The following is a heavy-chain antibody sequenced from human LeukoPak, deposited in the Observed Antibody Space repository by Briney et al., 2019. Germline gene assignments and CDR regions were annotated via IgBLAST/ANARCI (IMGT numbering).Heavy chain of an antibody. CDR2: IYYSGST. V-gene: IGHV4-39*01. J-gene: IGHJ6*03. D-gene: IGHD3-10*01. Sequence: TSETLSLTCTVSGGSISSSSYYWGWIRQPPGKGLEWIGSIYYSGSTYYNPSLKSRVTISVDTSKNQFSLKLSSVTAADTAVYYCASSAGSGSYFYYYYMDVWGKGTTVTVSS. CDR3: ASSAGSGSYFYYYYMDV. CDR1: GGSISSSSYY.